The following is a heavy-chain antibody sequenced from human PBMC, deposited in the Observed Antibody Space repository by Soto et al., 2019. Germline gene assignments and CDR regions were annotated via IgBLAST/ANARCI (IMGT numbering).Heavy chain of an antibody. CDR1: VGSIGRGGYY. J-gene: IGHJ6*02. CDR2: IYYSGST. CDR3: AVERPGGNPAGPYYYYGMDV. D-gene: IGHD2-15*01. Sequence: QVQLQESGPGLVKLSQTLSLTCTVPVGSIGRGGYYWSWIRQHPGKGLEWIGNIYYSGSTYYNPSLKSRVTISVDTSKNQFSLKLSSVTAADTAVYYCAVERPGGNPAGPYYYYGMDVWGQGITVTVSS. V-gene: IGHV4-31*03.